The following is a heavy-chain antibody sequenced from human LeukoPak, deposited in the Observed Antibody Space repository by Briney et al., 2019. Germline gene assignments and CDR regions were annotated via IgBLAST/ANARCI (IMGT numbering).Heavy chain of an antibody. V-gene: IGHV3-66*04. D-gene: IGHD6-19*01. CDR3: AKHSSGWELDY. CDR1: GFTVSSNY. CDR2: IYSGGST. J-gene: IGHJ4*02. Sequence: PGGSLRLSCAASGFTVSSNYMSWVRQAPGKGLEWVSVIYSGGSTYYADSVKGRFTISRDNSKNTLYLQMNSLRAEDTAVYYCAKHSSGWELDYWGQGTLVTVSS.